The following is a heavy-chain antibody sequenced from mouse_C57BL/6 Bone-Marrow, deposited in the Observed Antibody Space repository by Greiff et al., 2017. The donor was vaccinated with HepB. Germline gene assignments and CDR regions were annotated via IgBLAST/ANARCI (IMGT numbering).Heavy chain of an antibody. CDR1: GFSLTSYG. J-gene: IGHJ3*01. CDR2: IWSGGST. V-gene: IGHV2-2*01. D-gene: IGHD2-1*01. CDR3: ARAIYQGFAY. Sequence: VQLQQSGPGLVQPSQSLSITCTVSGFSLTSYGVHWVRQSPGKGLEWLGVIWSGGSTDYNAAFISRLSISKDNSKSQVFFKMNSLQADDTVIYYCARAIYQGFAYWGQGTLVTVSA.